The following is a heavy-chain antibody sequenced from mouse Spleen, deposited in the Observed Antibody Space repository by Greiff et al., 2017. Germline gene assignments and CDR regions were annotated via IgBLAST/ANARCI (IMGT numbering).Heavy chain of an antibody. D-gene: IGHD4-1*01. CDR2: ISNGGGST. J-gene: IGHJ2*01. V-gene: IGHV5-12-2*01. CDR1: GFTFSSYT. CDR3: ARQGTGTYFDY. Sequence: EVKVVESGGGLVQPGGSLKLSCAASGFTFSSYTMSWVRQTPEKRLEWVAYISNGGGSTYYPDTVKGRFTISRDNAKNTLYLQMSSLKSEDTAMYYCARQGTGTYFDYWGQGTTLTVSS.